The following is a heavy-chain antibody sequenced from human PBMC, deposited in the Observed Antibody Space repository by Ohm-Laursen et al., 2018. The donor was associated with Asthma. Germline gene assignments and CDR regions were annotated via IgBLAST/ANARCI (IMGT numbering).Heavy chain of an antibody. Sequence: SLRLSCSASGSTFSSYGMHWVRQAPGKGLELVAVISFHGLNQYYPDSVKGRFTISRDNSKNTLYLQMNSLRAEDTAVYYCAKDFYDSSPHPKNFGFWGQGTLVTVSS. J-gene: IGHJ4*02. CDR2: ISFHGLNQ. CDR1: GSTFSSYG. D-gene: IGHD2/OR15-2a*01. V-gene: IGHV3-30*18. CDR3: AKDFYDSSPHPKNFGF.